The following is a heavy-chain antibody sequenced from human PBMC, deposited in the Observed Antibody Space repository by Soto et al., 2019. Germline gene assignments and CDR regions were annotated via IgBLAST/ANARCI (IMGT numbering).Heavy chain of an antibody. D-gene: IGHD6-13*01. CDR1: GDTFNSYG. V-gene: IGHV1-69*01. CDR2: IVPMFGTT. Sequence: QVQLVQSGPELKKPGSSVKVSCKAPGDTFNSYGISWVRQAPGQGLEWMGGIVPMFGTTNLALKFEDRVTITADELTTTVYMEIRGLTSEDAAVYYCARDLADVHLWDAFDVWGHGTRVTVSS. J-gene: IGHJ3*01. CDR3: ARDLADVHLWDAFDV.